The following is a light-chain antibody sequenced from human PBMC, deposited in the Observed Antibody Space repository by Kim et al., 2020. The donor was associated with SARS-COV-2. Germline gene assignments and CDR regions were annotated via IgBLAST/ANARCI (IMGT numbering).Light chain of an antibody. V-gene: IGKV1-5*03. CDR1: ENIGTW. J-gene: IGKJ2*01. Sequence: DIQMTQSPSTLSASVGDRVTITCRASENIGTWLAWYQQKPGRAPSLLIYLASTLESGVPSRFSGTGSGTEFSLSITSLQPDDFATYDCQPYSRFPYTFGEGTKLEI. CDR3: QPYSRFPYT. CDR2: LAS.